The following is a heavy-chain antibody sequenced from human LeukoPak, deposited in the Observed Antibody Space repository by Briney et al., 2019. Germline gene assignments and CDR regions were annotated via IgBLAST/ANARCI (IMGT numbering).Heavy chain of an antibody. CDR1: GYTFTSYY. D-gene: IGHD2-2*01. V-gene: IGHV1-46*01. Sequence: ASVKVSCKASGYTFTSYYMHWVRQAPGQGLEWMGIINPSGGSTSYAQKFQGRVTMTRDTSTSTVYVELSSLRSEDTAVYYCARDRPRYCSSTSCQYNWFDPWGQGTLVTVSS. CDR2: INPSGGST. J-gene: IGHJ5*02. CDR3: ARDRPRYCSSTSCQYNWFDP.